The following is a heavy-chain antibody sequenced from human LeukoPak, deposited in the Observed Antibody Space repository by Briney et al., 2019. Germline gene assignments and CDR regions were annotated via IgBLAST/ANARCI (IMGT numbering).Heavy chain of an antibody. V-gene: IGHV5-10-1*01. J-gene: IGHJ2*01. CDR3: ATTEPRIRSSGWKRPYWYFDL. CDR1: GYSFTSYW. D-gene: IGHD6-19*01. Sequence: GESLKISCKDSGYSFTSYWISWVRQMPGKGLEWMGRIDPSDAYTNYSPSFQGHVTISADKSISTAYLQWSSLKASDTAMYYCATTEPRIRSSGWKRPYWYFDLWGRGTLVTVSS. CDR2: IDPSDAYT.